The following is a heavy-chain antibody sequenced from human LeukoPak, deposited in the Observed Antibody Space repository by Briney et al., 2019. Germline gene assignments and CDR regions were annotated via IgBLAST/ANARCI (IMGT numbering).Heavy chain of an antibody. CDR3: AKGSGSRLYYYYMDV. J-gene: IGHJ6*03. Sequence: GGSLRLSCAASGFTFSSYAMSWVRQAPGKGLEWVSAISGSGGSAYYADSVKGRFTISRDNSKNTLYLQMNSLRAEDTAVYYCAKGSGSRLYYYYMDVWGKGTTVTVSS. D-gene: IGHD2-15*01. V-gene: IGHV3-23*01. CDR2: ISGSGGSA. CDR1: GFTFSSYA.